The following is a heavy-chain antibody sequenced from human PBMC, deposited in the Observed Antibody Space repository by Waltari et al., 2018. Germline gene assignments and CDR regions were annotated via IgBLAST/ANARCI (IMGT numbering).Heavy chain of an antibody. CDR3: AKNANANYINWFDP. CDR2: ITGRGDNT. J-gene: IGHJ5*02. CDR1: GYTFSTLA. D-gene: IGHD1-7*01. V-gene: IGHV3-23*01. Sequence: EVQLLESGGGLVQPGGSLRLSCEASGYTFSTLAVSWVRQAPGKGREWVSGITGRGDNTYYAGSVKGRFTISRDNSKNTLSLQMNSLRDDDTAVYSCAKNANANYINWFDPWGQGTLVTVSS.